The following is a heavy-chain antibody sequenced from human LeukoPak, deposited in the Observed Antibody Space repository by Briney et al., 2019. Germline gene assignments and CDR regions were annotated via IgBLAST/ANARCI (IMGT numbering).Heavy chain of an antibody. D-gene: IGHD3-9*01. V-gene: IGHV3-48*01. CDR3: ARVRGLDWLFPPLDY. J-gene: IGHJ4*02. Sequence: GGSLRLSCAASGFTFSSYSMNWVRQAPGKGLEWVSYISSSSSTIYYADSVKGRFTISRDNAKNSLYLQMNSLRAEDTAVYYCARVRGLDWLFPPLDYWGQGTLVTVSS. CDR1: GFTFSSYS. CDR2: ISSSSSTI.